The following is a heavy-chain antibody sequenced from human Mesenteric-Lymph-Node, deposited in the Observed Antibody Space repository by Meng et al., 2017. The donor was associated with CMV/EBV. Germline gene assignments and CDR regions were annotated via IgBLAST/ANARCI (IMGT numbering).Heavy chain of an antibody. CDR2: ISFRGGST. Sequence: GESLKISCAASGFTFSTYAMTWVRQAPGKGLEWVSAISFRGGSTFYADSVRGRFTISRDNSQNTLYLQMNSLRAEDTAVYYCAKVRQYQLLYFDYWGQGTLVTVSS. CDR1: GFTFSTYA. J-gene: IGHJ4*02. V-gene: IGHV3-23*01. CDR3: AKVRQYQLLYFDY. D-gene: IGHD2-2*01.